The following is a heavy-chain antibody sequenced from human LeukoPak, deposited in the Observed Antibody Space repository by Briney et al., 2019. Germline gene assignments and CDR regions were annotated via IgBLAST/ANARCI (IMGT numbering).Heavy chain of an antibody. CDR3: ARGPPGNLDY. CDR2: IYSGGST. D-gene: IGHD4-23*01. Sequence: GGSLRLSCAASGFTFSSAWMSWVRQAPGKGLEWVSVIYSGGSTYYADSVKGRFTISRDNSKNTLYLQMNSLRAEDTAVYYCARGPPGNLDYWGQGTLVTVSS. J-gene: IGHJ4*02. V-gene: IGHV3-53*01. CDR1: GFTFSSAW.